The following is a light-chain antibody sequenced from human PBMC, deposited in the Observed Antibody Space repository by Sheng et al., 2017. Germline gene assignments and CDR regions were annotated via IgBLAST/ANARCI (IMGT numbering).Light chain of an antibody. CDR1: NIGSES. CDR3: QVWDGFSEHRNWV. V-gene: IGLV3-21*03. J-gene: IGLJ3*02. CDR2: EDS. Sequence: SYVLTQPPSVSVAPGKTARITCGGNNIGSESVHWYQQKAGQAPVLVVYEDSDRPSGIPERFSGSNSGNTATLTISGVEAGDEADYYCQVWDGFSEHRNWVFGGGTKLSVL.